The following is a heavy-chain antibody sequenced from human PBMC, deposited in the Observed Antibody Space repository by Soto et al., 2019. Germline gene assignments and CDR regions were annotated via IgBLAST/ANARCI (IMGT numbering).Heavy chain of an antibody. CDR3: GRDQTAVTTARYYYMDV. CDR2: ISSSSSTI. V-gene: IGHV3-48*01. J-gene: IGHJ6*03. D-gene: IGHD4-17*01. Sequence: EVQLVESGGGVVQPGGSLRLSCAASGFTFSSYSMNWVRQAPGKGLEWVSYISSSSSTIYYADSVKGRFTISRDNAKKSLYQQMKNLRAEDTTVYYCGRDQTAVTTARYYYMDVWGKGTTVTVSS. CDR1: GFTFSSYS.